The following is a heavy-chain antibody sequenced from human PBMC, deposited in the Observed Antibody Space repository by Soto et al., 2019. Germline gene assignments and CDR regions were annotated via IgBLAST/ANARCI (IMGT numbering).Heavy chain of an antibody. D-gene: IGHD2-21*01. V-gene: IGHV4-4*02. CDR1: GAPISSSNW. Sequence: SETLSLTCGVSGAPISSSNWWSWVRQPPGKGLEWIGEIYHTGSTHYNPSLKSRVTIALDTSKSLVSLRLNSVTAADTAVYYCARLVGVAISPWGQGTLVTVSS. CDR3: ARLVGVAISP. J-gene: IGHJ4*02. CDR2: IYHTGST.